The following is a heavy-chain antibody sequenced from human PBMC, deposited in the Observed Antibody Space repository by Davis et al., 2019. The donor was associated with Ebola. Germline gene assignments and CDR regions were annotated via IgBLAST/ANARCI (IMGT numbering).Heavy chain of an antibody. D-gene: IGHD3-10*01. Sequence: GGSLRLSCAASGFTFSSYGMHWVRQAPGKGLEWVAVISYDGSNKYYADSVKGRFTISRDNSKNTLYLQMNSLRAEDTAVYYCAKDSMVRGVIIKGFDYWGQGTLVTVSS. J-gene: IGHJ4*02. V-gene: IGHV3-30*18. CDR3: AKDSMVRGVIIKGFDY. CDR1: GFTFSSYG. CDR2: ISYDGSNK.